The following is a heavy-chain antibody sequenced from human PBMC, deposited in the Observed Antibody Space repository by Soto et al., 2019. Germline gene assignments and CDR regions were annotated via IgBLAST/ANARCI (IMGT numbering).Heavy chain of an antibody. Sequence: GGSLRLSCAASGFTFSSYSMNWVRQAPGKGLEWVSYISSSSTIYYADSVKGRFTISRDNAKNSLYLQMNSLRAEDTAVYYCVRDLGYCSGGSCYSGMVSYFDYWGQGTLVTVSS. CDR2: ISSSSTI. CDR1: GFTFSSYS. CDR3: VRDLGYCSGGSCYSGMVSYFDY. V-gene: IGHV3-48*01. D-gene: IGHD2-15*01. J-gene: IGHJ4*02.